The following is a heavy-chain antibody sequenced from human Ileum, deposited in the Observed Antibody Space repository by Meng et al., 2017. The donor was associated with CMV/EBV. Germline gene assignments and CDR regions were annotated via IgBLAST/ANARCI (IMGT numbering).Heavy chain of an antibody. J-gene: IGHJ5*02. D-gene: IGHD2-8*01. Sequence: SGFTVTVLAMRSPPQTPAEGLELLDVVSYDGSNSYLPHSVNIRYIISRDESNITLTLEMNRLRPKDTAVYYCARRCRANRPIHRFDPWGQGVLVTVSS. CDR2: VSYDGSNS. CDR3: ARRCRANRPIHRFDP. CDR1: GFTVTVLA. V-gene: IGHV3-30*17.